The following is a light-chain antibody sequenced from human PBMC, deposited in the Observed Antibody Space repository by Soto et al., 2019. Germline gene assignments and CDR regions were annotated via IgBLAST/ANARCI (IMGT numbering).Light chain of an antibody. Sequence: VLTQPPSVSAAPGQKVTISCSGSSSNIGGNSVSWYQQLPGTAPKLLIYDDDKRPSGIPDRFSGSKSGTSATLGITGFQTGDEADYYCGSWDSSLSDYVFATGTKVTVL. CDR3: GSWDSSLSDYV. CDR2: DDD. J-gene: IGLJ1*01. CDR1: SSNIGGNS. V-gene: IGLV1-51*01.